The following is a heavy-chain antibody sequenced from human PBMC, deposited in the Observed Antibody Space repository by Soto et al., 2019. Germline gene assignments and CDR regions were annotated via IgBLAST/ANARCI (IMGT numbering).Heavy chain of an antibody. CDR1: GFTFSSYG. CDR3: ARDDYGGNSYNWFDP. Sequence: GGSLRLSCAASGFTFSSYGMHWVRQAPGKGLEWVAVVCYDGTSKYYADSVKGRFTISRDTSKNMLYLEMNSLRVEDTALYYCARDDYGGNSYNWFDPWGQGTLVTVSS. V-gene: IGHV3-33*01. CDR2: VCYDGTSK. J-gene: IGHJ5*02. D-gene: IGHD2-21*02.